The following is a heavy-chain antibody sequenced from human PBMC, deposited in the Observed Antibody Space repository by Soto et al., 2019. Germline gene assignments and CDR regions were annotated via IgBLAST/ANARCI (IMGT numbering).Heavy chain of an antibody. CDR3: ARFLLLWFGECGNWFDP. CDR1: GGSFSGYY. V-gene: IGHV4-34*01. J-gene: IGHJ5*02. CDR2: INHSGST. D-gene: IGHD3-10*01. Sequence: QVQLQQWGAGLLKPSETLSLTCAVYGGSFSGYYWSWIRQPPGKGLEWIGEINHSGSTNYNPSLKRRVAISVDTSKNQFSLKLSSVTAADTAVYYCARFLLLWFGECGNWFDPWGQGTLVTVSS.